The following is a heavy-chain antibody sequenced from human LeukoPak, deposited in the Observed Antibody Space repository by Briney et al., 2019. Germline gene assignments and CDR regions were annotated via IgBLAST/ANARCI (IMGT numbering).Heavy chain of an antibody. CDR2: ISAYNGNT. D-gene: IGHD2-2*01. CDR3: ARDLLGCSSTSGRPYNWFDP. V-gene: IGHV1-18*04. J-gene: IGHJ5*02. CDR1: GYTFTSYG. Sequence: ASVTVSCKGSGYTFTSYGISWVRQAPGQGLEWMGWISAYNGNTYYAQKLQGRVTMTTETSTSTAYMELRSLRSDDTAVYYCARDLLGCSSTSGRPYNWFDPWGQGTLVTVSS.